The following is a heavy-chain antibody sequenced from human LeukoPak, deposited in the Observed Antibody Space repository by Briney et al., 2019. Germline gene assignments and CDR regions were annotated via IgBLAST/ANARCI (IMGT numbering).Heavy chain of an antibody. CDR1: GGTFSSYA. CDR3: ARDEGKYYYDSSGYYPPGSGY. D-gene: IGHD3-22*01. V-gene: IGHV1-18*01. CDR2: ISAYNGNT. J-gene: IGHJ4*02. Sequence: GASVKVSCKASGGTFSSYAISWVRQAPGQGLEWMGWISAYNGNTNYAQKLQGRVTMTTDTSTSTAYMELRSLRSDDTAVYYCARDEGKYYYDSSGYYPPGSGYWGQGTLVTVSS.